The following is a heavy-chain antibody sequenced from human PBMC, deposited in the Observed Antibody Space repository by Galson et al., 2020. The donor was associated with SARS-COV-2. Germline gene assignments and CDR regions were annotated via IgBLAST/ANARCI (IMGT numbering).Heavy chain of an antibody. CDR3: ARVEGYCSCGSCYSFVHAYYYYGMDV. CDR2: ISYDGSNK. Sequence: GGSLRLSCAASGFTFSSYAMHWVRQAPGKGLEWVAVISYDGSNKYYADSVKGRFTISRDNSKNTLYLQMNSLRAEDTAVYYCARVEGYCSCGSCYSFVHAYYYYGMDVWGQGTTVTVSS. J-gene: IGHJ6*02. CDR1: GFTFSSYA. D-gene: IGHD2-15*01. V-gene: IGHV3-30*04.